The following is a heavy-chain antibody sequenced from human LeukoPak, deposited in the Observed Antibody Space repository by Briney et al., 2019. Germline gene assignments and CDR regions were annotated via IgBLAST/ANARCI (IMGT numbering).Heavy chain of an antibody. CDR1: GFTFDDFA. CDR2: ISGDGGIT. CDR3: VKGLLWFPGLAYDDYGMDV. J-gene: IGHJ6*02. V-gene: IGHV3-43*02. Sequence: GGSLRLSCAASGFTFDDFAMHWVRQAPGKGLEWVSLISGDGGITYSADSVKGRFTISRDSSENSLYFQMNSLRTEDTALYYCVKGLLWFPGLAYDDYGMDVWGQGTTVTVSS. D-gene: IGHD3-10*01.